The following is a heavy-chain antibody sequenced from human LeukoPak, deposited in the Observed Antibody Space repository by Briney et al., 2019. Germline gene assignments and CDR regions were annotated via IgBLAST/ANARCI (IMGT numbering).Heavy chain of an antibody. Sequence: ASVKVSCKASGYTFTDHYIHWVRQAPGQGLEWMGWTNPYSGGTNYAQKFQGRVTMSRDTSITTAYMELRRLMSDDSPVYYCVLAMGEYFDYWGQGTLVTVSS. D-gene: IGHD2/OR15-2a*01. V-gene: IGHV1-2*02. CDR3: VLAMGEYFDY. CDR2: TNPYSGGT. J-gene: IGHJ4*02. CDR1: GYTFTDHY.